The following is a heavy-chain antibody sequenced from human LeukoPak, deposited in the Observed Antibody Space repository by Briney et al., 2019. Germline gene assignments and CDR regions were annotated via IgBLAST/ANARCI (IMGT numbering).Heavy chain of an antibody. CDR1: GFTFSGYP. Sequence: GGSLRLSCAASGFTFSGYPIHWVRQAPGKGLEWVAVISYDGSNKYYADSVKGRFTISRDNSKNTVSLQMNSLRAQDTAVYFCAKQSNNFWDDYTVPPGFGMDVWGQGTTVTVSS. CDR3: AKQSNNFWDDYTVPPGFGMDV. V-gene: IGHV3-30-3*02. CDR2: ISYDGSNK. D-gene: IGHD3-3*01. J-gene: IGHJ6*02.